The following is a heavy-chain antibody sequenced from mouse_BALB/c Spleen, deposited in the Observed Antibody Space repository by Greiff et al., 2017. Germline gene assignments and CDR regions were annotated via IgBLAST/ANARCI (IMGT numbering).Heavy chain of an antibody. CDR3: ARGVGRAMDY. V-gene: IGHV7-3*02. CDR2: IRNKANGYTT. D-gene: IGHD4-1*01. J-gene: IGHJ4*01. CDR1: GFTFTDYY. Sequence: EVNVVESGGGLVQPGGSLRLSCATSGFTFTDYYMSWVRQPPGKALEWLGFIRNKANGYTTEYSASVKGRFTISRDNSQSILYLQMNTLRAEDSATYYCARGVGRAMDYWGQGTSGTVSS.